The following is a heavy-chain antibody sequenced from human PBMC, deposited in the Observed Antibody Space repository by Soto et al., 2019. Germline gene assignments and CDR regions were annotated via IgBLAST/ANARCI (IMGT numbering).Heavy chain of an antibody. D-gene: IGHD5-12*01. CDR2: ISAYNGNT. V-gene: IGHV1-18*04. Sequence: ASVKVSCKASGYTFTSYGISWVRQAPGQGLEWMGWISAYNGNTNYAQKLQGRVTMTTDTSTSTAYMELRSLRSDDTAVYYCAKTMARLGGYDMNWLAPWGQGTMVTVSS. CDR3: AKTMARLGGYDMNWLAP. J-gene: IGHJ5*02. CDR1: GYTFTSYG.